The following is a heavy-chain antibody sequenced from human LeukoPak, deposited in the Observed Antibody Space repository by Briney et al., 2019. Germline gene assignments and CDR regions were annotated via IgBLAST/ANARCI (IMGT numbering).Heavy chain of an antibody. CDR1: GFTFSSYG. Sequence: PGGSLRLSCAASGFTFSSYGMHWVRQAPGKGLEWVAFIRYDGSNKYYADSVKGRFTISRDNSKNTLYLQMNSLRAEDTAVYYCARDPPAVRTNTYAWGQGTLVTVSS. CDR3: ARDPPAVRTNTYA. CDR2: IRYDGSNK. J-gene: IGHJ5*02. D-gene: IGHD4/OR15-4a*01. V-gene: IGHV3-30*02.